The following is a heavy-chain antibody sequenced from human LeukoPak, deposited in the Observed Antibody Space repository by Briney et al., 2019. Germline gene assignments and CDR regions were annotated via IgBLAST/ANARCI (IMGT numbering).Heavy chain of an antibody. CDR3: AKVPLSGLDDYGDYGRGDGAFDI. V-gene: IGHV3-9*01. CDR2: ISWNSGSI. J-gene: IGHJ3*02. D-gene: IGHD4-17*01. Sequence: GRSLRLSCAASGFTFDDYAMHWVRQAPGKGLEWVSGISWNSGSIGYADSVKGRFTISRDNAKNSLYLQMNSLRAEDTALYYCAKVPLSGLDDYGDYGRGDGAFDIWGQGTMVTVSS. CDR1: GFTFDDYA.